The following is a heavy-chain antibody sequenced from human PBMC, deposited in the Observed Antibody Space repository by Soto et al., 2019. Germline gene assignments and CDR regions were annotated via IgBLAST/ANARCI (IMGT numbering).Heavy chain of an antibody. V-gene: IGHV3-30-3*01. J-gene: IGHJ6*02. CDR3: ARDMSDEYIIYYGMAV. Sequence: QVQLVESGGGVVQPGRSLRLSCAASGFTFSSYAMHWVRQAPGKGLEWVAVISYDGSNKYYADSVKGRFTSARDNSKNTLYLQMNSLRAEDMAVYYCARDMSDEYIIYYGMAVWGQGTKVTVSS. D-gene: IGHD3-10*01. CDR2: ISYDGSNK. CDR1: GFTFSSYA.